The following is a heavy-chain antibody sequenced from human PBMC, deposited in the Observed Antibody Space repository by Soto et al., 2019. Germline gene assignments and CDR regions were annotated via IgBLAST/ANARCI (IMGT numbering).Heavy chain of an antibody. J-gene: IGHJ5*02. CDR1: GGSINNYF. CDR3: ARGGSSWFDP. V-gene: IGHV4-59*01. D-gene: IGHD6-19*01. Sequence: SETLSLTCTVSGGSINNYFWSWIRQPPGKGLEWLGYIYFTGSTNYNPSLKSRVTMSIDTSKNQFSLKLTSLTAADTAVYYCARGGSSWFDPWGQGTLVTGSS. CDR2: IYFTGST.